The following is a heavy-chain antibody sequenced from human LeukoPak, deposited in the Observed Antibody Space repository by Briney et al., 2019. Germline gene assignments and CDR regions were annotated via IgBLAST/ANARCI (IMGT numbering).Heavy chain of an antibody. CDR3: AKVLSPTTSGPNWFDP. CDR2: ISGSGGST. D-gene: IGHD4-17*01. J-gene: IGHJ5*02. CDR1: GFTSSSYT. V-gene: IGHV3-23*01. Sequence: PGGSLRLSCTASGFTSSSYTMSWVRQAPGKGLEWVSAISGSGGSTYYADSVKGRFTISRDNSKNTLYLQMNSLRAEDTAVYYCAKVLSPTTSGPNWFDPWGQGTLVTVSS.